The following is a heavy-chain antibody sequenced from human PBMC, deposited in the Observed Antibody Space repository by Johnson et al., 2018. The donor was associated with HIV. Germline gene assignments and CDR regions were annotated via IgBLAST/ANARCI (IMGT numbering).Heavy chain of an antibody. CDR1: GFIFRNYG. D-gene: IGHD1-26*01. CDR2: IYSGGST. V-gene: IGHV3-NL1*01. Sequence: QVQLVESGGGVVQPGGSLRLSCAASGFIFRNYGMHWVRQAPGKGLEWFSVIYSGGSTYYADSVKGRFTISRDNSKNTLYLQMNSLRAEDTAVYYCATSHGSHGAFDIWGQGTMVTVSS. J-gene: IGHJ3*02. CDR3: ATSHGSHGAFDI.